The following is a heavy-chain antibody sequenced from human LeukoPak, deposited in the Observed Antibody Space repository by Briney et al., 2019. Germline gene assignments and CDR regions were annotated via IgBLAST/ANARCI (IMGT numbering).Heavy chain of an antibody. Sequence: GGSLRLSCAASGFTFSSYGMHWVRQAPGKGLEWVAVLSNDGSNKYYADSVKGRFTISRGNSKNTLYLQMNSLRAEDTAVYYCAKDYRGFFFGMDVWGQGTTVTVSS. CDR3: AKDYRGFFFGMDV. D-gene: IGHD1-26*01. CDR1: GFTFSSYG. CDR2: LSNDGSNK. J-gene: IGHJ6*02. V-gene: IGHV3-30*18.